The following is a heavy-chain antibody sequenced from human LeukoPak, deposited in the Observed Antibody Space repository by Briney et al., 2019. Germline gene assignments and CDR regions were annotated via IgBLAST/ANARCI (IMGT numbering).Heavy chain of an antibody. CDR1: GGSFSGSY. Sequence: SETLSLTCAVYGGSFSGSYWSWIRQPPGKGLEWIGEINHSGSTNYNPSLKSRLTISVDTSKNQFSLKLSSVTAADTAVYYCARDLGYSLDAFDIWGQGTMVTVSS. CDR2: INHSGST. J-gene: IGHJ3*02. CDR3: ARDLGYSLDAFDI. D-gene: IGHD3-22*01. V-gene: IGHV4-34*01.